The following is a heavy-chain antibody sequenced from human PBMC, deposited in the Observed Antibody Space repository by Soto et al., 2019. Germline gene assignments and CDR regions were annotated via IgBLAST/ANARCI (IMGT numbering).Heavy chain of an antibody. CDR3: ARGGRDGYNFAFDI. V-gene: IGHV4-34*01. CDR2: INHSGST. Sequence: QVQLQQWGAGLLKPSETLSLTCAVYGGSFSGYYWSWIRQPPGKGLEWIGEINHSGSTNYNPSLKSRVTISVDTSKNQLSLKLSSVTAADTAVYYCARGGRDGYNFAFDIWGQGTMVTVSS. D-gene: IGHD5-12*01. J-gene: IGHJ3*02. CDR1: GGSFSGYY.